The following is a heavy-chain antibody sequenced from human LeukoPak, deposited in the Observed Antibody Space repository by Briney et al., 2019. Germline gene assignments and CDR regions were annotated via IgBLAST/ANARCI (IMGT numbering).Heavy chain of an antibody. J-gene: IGHJ3*02. V-gene: IGHV3-21*01. CDR3: ARENYYDSSGYYRGAFDI. CDR2: ISSSSSYI. D-gene: IGHD3-22*01. Sequence: GGSLRLSCAASGFTFSSYSMNWVRQAPGKGLEWVSSISSSSSYIYYADSVKGRFTISRDNAKNSLYLQMNSLRAEDTAVYYCARENYYDSSGYYRGAFDIWGQGTMVTVSS. CDR1: GFTFSSYS.